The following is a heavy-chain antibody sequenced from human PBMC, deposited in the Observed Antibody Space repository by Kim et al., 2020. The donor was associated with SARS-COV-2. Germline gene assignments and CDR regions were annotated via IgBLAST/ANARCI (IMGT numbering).Heavy chain of an antibody. CDR3: AREEGIVVVTAN. CDR1: GGSISSSSYY. D-gene: IGHD2-21*02. Sequence: SETLSLTCTVSGGSISSSSYYWGWIRQPPGKGLEWIGSIYYSGSTYYNPSLKSRVTISVDTSKNQFSLKLSSVTAADTAVYYCAREEGIVVVTANWGQGTLVTVSS. J-gene: IGHJ4*02. CDR2: IYYSGST. V-gene: IGHV4-39*07.